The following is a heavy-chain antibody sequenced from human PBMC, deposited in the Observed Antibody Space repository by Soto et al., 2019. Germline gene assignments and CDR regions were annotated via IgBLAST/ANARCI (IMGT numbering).Heavy chain of an antibody. V-gene: IGHV4-31*03. Sequence: PSETLSLTCTFSGGTTSSDGYYWSWIRLHPGKGLEWIGYIYHSGSTYYNPSLKSRATISVDTPKNQFSLKLSSVTAADTAVYYCAREVLFGYSSGWYGFRDWFDPWGQGTLVTVSS. CDR2: IYHSGST. CDR1: GGTTSSDGYY. CDR3: AREVLFGYSSGWYGFRDWFDP. D-gene: IGHD6-19*01. J-gene: IGHJ5*02.